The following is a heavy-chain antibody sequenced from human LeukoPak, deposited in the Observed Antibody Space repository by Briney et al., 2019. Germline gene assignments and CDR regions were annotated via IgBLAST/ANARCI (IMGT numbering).Heavy chain of an antibody. V-gene: IGHV3-9*03. CDR1: GFTFDDYA. Sequence: GRSLRLSCAASGFTFDDYAMHWVRQAPGKGLEWVSGISWNSGSIGYADSLKGRFTISRDNAKNSLYLQMNSLRAEDMALYYCAKDQGIAAAGSFDYWGQGTLVTVSS. D-gene: IGHD6-13*01. CDR3: AKDQGIAAAGSFDY. CDR2: ISWNSGSI. J-gene: IGHJ4*02.